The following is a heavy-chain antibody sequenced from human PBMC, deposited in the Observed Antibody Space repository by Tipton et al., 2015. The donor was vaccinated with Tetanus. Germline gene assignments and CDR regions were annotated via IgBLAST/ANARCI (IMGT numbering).Heavy chain of an antibody. Sequence: QLVQSGAEVKKPGASVKVSCKASGYSSTKFAISWVRQAPGQGLEWVGWISAYNGNTNYAQKLQGRVTMTTDTSTSTAYMELRSLRSDDTAVYYCARDSTGRFDPWGQGTLVTVSS. CDR3: ARDSTGRFDP. D-gene: IGHD2-2*01. V-gene: IGHV1-18*01. CDR2: ISAYNGNT. J-gene: IGHJ5*02. CDR1: GYSSTKFA.